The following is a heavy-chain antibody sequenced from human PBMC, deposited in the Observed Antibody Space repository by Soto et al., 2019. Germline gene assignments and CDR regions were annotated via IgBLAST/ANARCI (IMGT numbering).Heavy chain of an antibody. CDR2: ISHDGTNK. Sequence: GESLKISCEVSGFTFSAYGMHWVRQAPGKGLEWVAAISHDGTNKNFGDSVKGRFTISRDNSKKTLYLQMNSLRPEDTALYYCAKDEYYYSRSGYYIFDSWGQGTLVTVSS. D-gene: IGHD3-22*01. V-gene: IGHV3-30*18. J-gene: IGHJ4*02. CDR3: AKDEYYYSRSGYYIFDS. CDR1: GFTFSAYG.